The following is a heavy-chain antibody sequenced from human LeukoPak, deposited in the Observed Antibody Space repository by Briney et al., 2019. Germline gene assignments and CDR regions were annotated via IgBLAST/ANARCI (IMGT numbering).Heavy chain of an antibody. CDR2: ISSGGNT. V-gene: IGHV4-34*01. Sequence: SETLSLTCAVSGGSFSGYYWTWIRQSPGKGLEWIGEISSGGNTNENPSPSLKSRVTISVDRPKNQFSLNLSSLTAADTAVYYCASRKLGNDYWGQGTLVTVSS. CDR1: GGSFSGYY. J-gene: IGHJ4*02. CDR3: ASRKLGNDY. D-gene: IGHD7-27*01.